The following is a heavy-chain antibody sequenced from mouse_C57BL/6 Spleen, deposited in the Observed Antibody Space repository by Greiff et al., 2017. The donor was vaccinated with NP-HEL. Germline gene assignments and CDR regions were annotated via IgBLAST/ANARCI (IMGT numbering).Heavy chain of an antibody. CDR3: AGLGRVWFAY. Sequence: EVQLQQSGPELVKPGASVKISCKASGYTFTDYYMNWVKQSHGKSLEWIGDINPNNGGTSYNQKFKGKATLTVDKSSSTAYMELRSLTSEDSAVYYCAGLGRVWFAYWGQGTLVTVSA. V-gene: IGHV1-26*01. CDR1: GYTFTDYY. J-gene: IGHJ3*01. D-gene: IGHD4-1*01. CDR2: INPNNGGT.